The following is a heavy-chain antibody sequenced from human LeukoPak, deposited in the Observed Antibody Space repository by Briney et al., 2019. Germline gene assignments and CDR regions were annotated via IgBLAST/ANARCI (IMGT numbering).Heavy chain of an antibody. CDR2: IWYDGSNK. V-gene: IGHV3-33*01. CDR1: GFTFSSYG. J-gene: IGHJ4*02. CDR3: AMSGYGRQGSSDY. D-gene: IGHD5-12*01. Sequence: PGGSLRLSCAASGFTFSSYGMHWVRQAPGKGLEWVAVIWYDGSNKYYADSVKGRFTIFRDNSKNTLYLQMNSLRAEDTAVYYCAMSGYGRQGSSDYWGQGTLVTVSS.